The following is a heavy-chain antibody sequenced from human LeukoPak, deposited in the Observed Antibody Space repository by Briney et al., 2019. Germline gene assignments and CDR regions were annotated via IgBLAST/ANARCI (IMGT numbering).Heavy chain of an antibody. CDR3: ARRKYEFSVFDS. Sequence: SETLSLTCTVSGGSISSSSYYWGWIRQPPGKGLEWIGEITHGGSTSYNPSLRSRVTISVDTSKSQFSVKLSSVTAADTAVYYCARRKYEFSVFDSWAQGTLVTVSS. V-gene: IGHV4-39*07. J-gene: IGHJ4*02. CDR2: ITHGGST. CDR1: GGSISSSSYY. D-gene: IGHD3/OR15-3a*01.